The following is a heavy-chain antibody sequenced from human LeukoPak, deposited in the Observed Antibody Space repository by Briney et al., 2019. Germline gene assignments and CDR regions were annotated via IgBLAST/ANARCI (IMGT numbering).Heavy chain of an antibody. Sequence: PSETLSLTCTVSGGSIGSFYWNWIRQSPGKGLEWIGHIYDSGSTNYNPSLKSRVTISVDTSKNQFSLKLRSVTAADSAVYYYARDGSGRYYNWFDPWGQGTLVTVSS. CDR2: IYDSGST. CDR1: GGSIGSFY. D-gene: IGHD3-10*01. V-gene: IGHV4-59*01. CDR3: ARDGSGRYYNWFDP. J-gene: IGHJ5*02.